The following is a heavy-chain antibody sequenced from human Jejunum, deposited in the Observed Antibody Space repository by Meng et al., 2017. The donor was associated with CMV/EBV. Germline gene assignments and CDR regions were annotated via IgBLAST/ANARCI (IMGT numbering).Heavy chain of an antibody. D-gene: IGHD4-11*01. Sequence: GSVSSGSYYWSWIRQPPGKALEWIGYIHYGGSTNYNPSLKSRVTISVDTSKNRFSLRLTSVTAADTAVYYCARDLMTTITTGWFDPWGQGTLVTVSS. CDR1: GSVSSGSYY. CDR3: ARDLMTTITTGWFDP. CDR2: IHYGGST. V-gene: IGHV4-61*01. J-gene: IGHJ5*02.